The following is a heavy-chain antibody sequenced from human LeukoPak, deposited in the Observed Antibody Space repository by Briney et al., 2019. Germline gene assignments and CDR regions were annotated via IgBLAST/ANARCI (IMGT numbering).Heavy chain of an antibody. CDR1: GFTFSSYE. V-gene: IGHV3-48*03. D-gene: IGHD3-22*01. CDR2: ISSSGSTI. J-gene: IGHJ2*01. CDR3: ARKDSSGYYHYWYFDL. Sequence: QTGGSLRLSCAASGFTFSSYEMNWVRQAPGKGLEWVSYISSSGSTIYYADSRKGRFTISRDNAKNSLYLQMNSLRAEDTAVSYCARKDSSGYYHYWYFDLWGRGTLVTVSS.